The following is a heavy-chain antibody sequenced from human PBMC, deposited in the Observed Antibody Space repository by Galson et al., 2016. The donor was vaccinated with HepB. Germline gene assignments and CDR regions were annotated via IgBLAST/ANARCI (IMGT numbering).Heavy chain of an antibody. D-gene: IGHD3-10*01. CDR3: AKDRTLLVWLEMEPDDALDI. Sequence: SLRLSCAGSGFTFGSYAMNWVRQAPGKGLEWVSTISGSGVGPYYADSVKGRFIVSRDNSKNTLYLLMTSLTAEDTAVYYCAKDRTLLVWLEMEPDDALDIWGQGTMVTVSS. CDR1: GFTFGSYA. CDR2: ISGSGVGP. V-gene: IGHV3-23*01. J-gene: IGHJ3*02.